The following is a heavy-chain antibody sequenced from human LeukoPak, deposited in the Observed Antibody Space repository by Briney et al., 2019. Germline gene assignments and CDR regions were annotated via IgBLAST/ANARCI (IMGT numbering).Heavy chain of an antibody. Sequence: GGSLKIFCKGSGYRFTSYWIGWGRQVPGKGLGWRGIIYLGDSYTRYSPSFQGPIPISPDRPISTAYLPWSSLKASATAMYYCARLGYGGNSDAFDIWGQGTMVTVSS. CDR2: IYLGDSYT. D-gene: IGHD4-23*01. J-gene: IGHJ3*02. CDR1: GYRFTSYW. V-gene: IGHV5-51*01. CDR3: ARLGYGGNSDAFDI.